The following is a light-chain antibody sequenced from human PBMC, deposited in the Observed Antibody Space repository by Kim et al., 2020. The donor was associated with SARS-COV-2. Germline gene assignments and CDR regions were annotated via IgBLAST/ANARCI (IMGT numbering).Light chain of an antibody. Sequence: EIVLTQFPGNLSLSAGQEATLYCRASQSVGSNSLAWYQQKPGQSPRLLIDGASSRAAGIPDRFSGSGSGTDFTLIISRLEPEDFAVYYCQQYATLPLTFGGGTKLEI. CDR3: QQYATLPLT. V-gene: IGKV3-20*01. CDR2: GAS. CDR1: QSVGSNS. J-gene: IGKJ4*01.